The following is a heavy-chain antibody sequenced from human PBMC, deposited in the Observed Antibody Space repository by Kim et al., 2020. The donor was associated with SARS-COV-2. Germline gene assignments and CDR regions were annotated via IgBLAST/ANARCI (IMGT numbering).Heavy chain of an antibody. Sequence: GGSLRLSCAASGFTFSSYAMHWVRQAPGKGLEWVAGISCDGSNKYYADAVKGRFTITRDNSKNTLYLQMNSLRDEATALYDCAKVVVMDGYNYYYYYGMEGLGQGAAVTVSS. D-gene: IGHD3-22*01. CDR2: ISCDGSNK. V-gene: IGHV3-30*04. CDR3: AKVVVMDGYNYYYYYGMEG. J-gene: IGHJ6*02. CDR1: GFTFSSYA.